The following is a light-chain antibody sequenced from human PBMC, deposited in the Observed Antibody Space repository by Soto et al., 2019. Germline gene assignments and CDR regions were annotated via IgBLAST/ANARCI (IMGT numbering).Light chain of an antibody. V-gene: IGKV3-20*01. CDR2: GAS. Sequence: EIVLTQSPGTLSLSPGERATLSCRASQSVSSRYLAWYQQKPGQAPRLLIYGASSRATGIPDRFSGSGSGTPFTLTISRLEPEDFAVYYCQQYGTSPMYTFGQGTKLEIK. J-gene: IGKJ2*01. CDR3: QQYGTSPMYT. CDR1: QSVSSRY.